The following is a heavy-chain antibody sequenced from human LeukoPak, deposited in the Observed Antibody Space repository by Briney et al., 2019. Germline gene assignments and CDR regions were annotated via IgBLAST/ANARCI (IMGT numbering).Heavy chain of an antibody. J-gene: IGHJ4*02. V-gene: IGHV3-11*01. CDR2: ISSSGNTI. CDR1: GFTFSDYY. Sequence: GGSLRLSCAHSGFTFSDYYMRWVRHAPGEGLEWVSYISSSGNTIYYEYSVKGRFTIARDNDKKSLYLIINSLRAEDTVVYYCARGINYDGWGSSSHYVDYWGRGTLVTVSS. CDR3: ARGINYDGWGSSSHYVDY. D-gene: IGHD3-10*01.